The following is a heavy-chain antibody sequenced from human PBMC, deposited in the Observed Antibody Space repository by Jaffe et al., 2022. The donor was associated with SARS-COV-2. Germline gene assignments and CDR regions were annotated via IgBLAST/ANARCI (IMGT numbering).Heavy chain of an antibody. CDR2: ISWNSGSI. CDR3: AKDMGGQVPAAKREPGGYYYYGMDV. J-gene: IGHJ6*02. D-gene: IGHD2-2*01. Sequence: EVQLVESGGGLVQPGRSLRLSCAASGFTFDDYAMHWVRQAPGKGLEWVSGISWNSGSIGYADSVKGRFTISRDNAKNSLYLQMNSLRAEDTALYYCAKDMGGQVPAAKREPGGYYYYGMDVWGQGTTVTVSS. V-gene: IGHV3-9*01. CDR1: GFTFDDYA.